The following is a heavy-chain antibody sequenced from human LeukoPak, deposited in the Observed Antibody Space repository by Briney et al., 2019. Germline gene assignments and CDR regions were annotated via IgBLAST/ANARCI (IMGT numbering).Heavy chain of an antibody. CDR1: GGSISSYY. CDR3: ARGPHPGGAGYNLIDH. V-gene: IGHV4-59*08. Sequence: SETLSLTCTVSGGSISSYYWSWIRQPPGKGLEWIGYIYYSGSTNYNPSLKSRVTISVDTSKNQFSLKLSSVTAADTAVYYCARGPHPGGAGYNLIDHWGQGTLVTVSP. D-gene: IGHD5-24*01. J-gene: IGHJ4*02. CDR2: IYYSGST.